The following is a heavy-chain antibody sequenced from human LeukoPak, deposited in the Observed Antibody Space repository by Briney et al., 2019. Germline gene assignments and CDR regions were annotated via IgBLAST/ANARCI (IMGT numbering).Heavy chain of an antibody. Sequence: GGSLRLSCAASGFTFSSYEMNWVRQAPGKGLEWVSYISSSGSTIYYADSVKGRFTISRDNAKDSLYLQMNSLRAEDTAVYYCARDSRGLWFGEFLPDYFDYWGQGTLVTVSS. J-gene: IGHJ4*02. CDR3: ARDSRGLWFGEFLPDYFDY. CDR2: ISSSGSTI. V-gene: IGHV3-48*03. CDR1: GFTFSSYE. D-gene: IGHD3-10*01.